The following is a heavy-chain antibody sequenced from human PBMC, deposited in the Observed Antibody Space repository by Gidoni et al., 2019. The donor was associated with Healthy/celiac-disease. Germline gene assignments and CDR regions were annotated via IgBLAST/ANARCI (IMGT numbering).Heavy chain of an antibody. V-gene: IGHV1-69*01. CDR1: GGTFSSYA. CDR3: ARGVEDSSSWFDY. Sequence: QVQLAQPGAEEKKPGSSVKVSCQAPGGTFSSYAMSWVRQAPGQGLEWMGGIIPIISTASYAQKFQGRVTITADESTSTAYMELSSLRSEDTAVYYCARGVEDSSSWFDYWGQGTLVTVSS. D-gene: IGHD6-13*01. CDR2: IIPIISTA. J-gene: IGHJ4*02.